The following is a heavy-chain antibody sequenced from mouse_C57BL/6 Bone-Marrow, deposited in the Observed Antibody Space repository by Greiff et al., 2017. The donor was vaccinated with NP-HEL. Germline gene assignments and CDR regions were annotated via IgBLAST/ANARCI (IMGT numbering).Heavy chain of an antibody. CDR2: ISDGGSYT. Sequence: EVKVEESGGGLVKPGGSLKLSCAASGFTFSSYAMSWVRQTPEKRLEWVATISDGGSYTYYPDNVKGRFTISRDNAKNNLYLQMSHLKSEDTAMYYCAREDGNFDYWGQGTTLTVSS. V-gene: IGHV5-4*01. D-gene: IGHD2-1*01. CDR3: AREDGNFDY. J-gene: IGHJ2*01. CDR1: GFTFSSYA.